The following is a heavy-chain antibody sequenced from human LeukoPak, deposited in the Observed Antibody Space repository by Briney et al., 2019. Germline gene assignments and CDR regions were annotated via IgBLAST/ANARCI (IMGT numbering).Heavy chain of an antibody. D-gene: IGHD3-3*01. V-gene: IGHV1-69*02. CDR1: GGTFSIYT. J-gene: IGHJ6*02. Sequence: SVKVSCKASGGTFSIYTISWVRQAPGQGLEWTGRIIPILGIANYAQKFQGRVTITADKSTSTAYMELSSLRSEDTAVYYCATGGITIFGVVTSEEDYYGMDAWGQGTTVTVSS. CDR3: ATGGITIFGVVTSEEDYYGMDA. CDR2: IIPILGIA.